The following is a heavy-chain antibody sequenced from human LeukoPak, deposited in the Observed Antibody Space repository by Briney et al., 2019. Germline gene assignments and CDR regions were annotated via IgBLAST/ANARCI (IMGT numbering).Heavy chain of an antibody. D-gene: IGHD2-21*02. V-gene: IGHV1-18*01. CDR3: ARARAYCGGDCYSDY. Sequence: ASVKVSCKASGYTFTSYGISWVRQAPGQGLEWMGWISAYNGNTNYAQKLQGRVTMTTDTSTSTAYMELRSLRSDDTPVYYCARARAYCGGDCYSDYWGHGTLVTVSS. CDR1: GYTFTSYG. CDR2: ISAYNGNT. J-gene: IGHJ4*01.